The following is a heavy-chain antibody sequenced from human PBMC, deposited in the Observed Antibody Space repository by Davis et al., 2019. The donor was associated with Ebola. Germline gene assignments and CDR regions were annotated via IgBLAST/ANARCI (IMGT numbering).Heavy chain of an antibody. CDR3: ASLHQIRSRGRDFFDC. CDR2: IDHRGDI. V-gene: IGHV4-39*01. CDR1: GDSISSSSYY. D-gene: IGHD6-19*01. J-gene: IGHJ4*02. Sequence: PSETLSLTCTVSGDSISSSSYYWSWVRQPPGEGLEWIGEIDHRGDIKYNPFPKSRATLSIDTSTRQISLKLTSVTAADTAVYYCASLHQIRSRGRDFFDCWGQGTLVTVSS.